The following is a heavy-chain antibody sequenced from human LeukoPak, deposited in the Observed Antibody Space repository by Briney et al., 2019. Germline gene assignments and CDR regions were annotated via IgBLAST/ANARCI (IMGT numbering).Heavy chain of an antibody. D-gene: IGHD2-8*01. V-gene: IGHV3-7*03. CDR1: GFTFISYW. Sequence: GRSLTLSCAASGFTFISYWMSWVRQAPGKGLEWVANIKQDGSEKYYVDSVKGRFTISRDNAKNSLYLQMNSLRAEDTAVYYCARLRVYGNYFDYWGQGTLVTVSS. CDR2: IKQDGSEK. J-gene: IGHJ4*02. CDR3: ARLRVYGNYFDY.